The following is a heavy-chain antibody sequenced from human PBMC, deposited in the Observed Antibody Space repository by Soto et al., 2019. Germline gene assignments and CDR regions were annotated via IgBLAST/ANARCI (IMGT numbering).Heavy chain of an antibody. CDR2: IYYSGRT. J-gene: IGHJ4*02. V-gene: IGHV4-59*01. Sequence: QVQLQESGPGLVRPSETLSLTCTVSGGSISSYYWSWIRQPPGKGLEWIGYIYYSGRTNYNPSIKSRVTLSVDTSKNQFALKLSYGTAADTAVYYCARRYGDAVDFWGQGTLVTVSS. CDR3: ARRYGDAVDF. CDR1: GGSISSYY. D-gene: IGHD4-17*01.